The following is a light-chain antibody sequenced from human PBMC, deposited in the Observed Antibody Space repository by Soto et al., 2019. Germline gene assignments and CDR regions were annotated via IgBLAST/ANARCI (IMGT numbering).Light chain of an antibody. CDR1: SSNIGAGYD. V-gene: IGLV1-40*01. J-gene: IGLJ2*01. CDR2: GNN. CDR3: QSYDSSLRGLV. Sequence: QCVLTQPPSVSGAPGQRVTISCTGSSSNIGAGYDVHWYQQLPGTAPKLLMYGNNIRPSGVPDRFSDSKSGTSASLAITGLQAEDEAAYFCQSYDSSLRGLVFGGGTKLTVL.